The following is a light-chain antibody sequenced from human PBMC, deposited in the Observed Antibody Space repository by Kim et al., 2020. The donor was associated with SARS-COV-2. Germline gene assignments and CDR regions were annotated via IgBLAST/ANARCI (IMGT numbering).Light chain of an antibody. Sequence: SVSPGQTASITCAGDRLGDRYACWYQQKPGQSPLLVIYQDSKRPSGIPERFSGSNSGNTATLTISGTQAMDEADYYCQAWESSTWVFGGGTQLTVL. V-gene: IGLV3-1*01. CDR1: RLGDRY. J-gene: IGLJ3*02. CDR3: QAWESSTWV. CDR2: QDS.